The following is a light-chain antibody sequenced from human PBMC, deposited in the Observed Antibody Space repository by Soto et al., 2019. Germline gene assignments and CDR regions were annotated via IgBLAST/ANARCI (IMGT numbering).Light chain of an antibody. V-gene: IGLV2-23*01. CDR2: EGV. CDR1: SSDIGSYNF. J-gene: IGLJ2*01. CDR3: CSYAGLNTPVV. Sequence: QSVLTQPASVSGSPGQSITISCTGTSSDIGSYNFVSWYQQHPGKAPKLMIYEGVKRPSGVSNRFSGSKSGNTASLTISGLQTEDEADYYCCSYAGLNTPVVFGGGTKLTVL.